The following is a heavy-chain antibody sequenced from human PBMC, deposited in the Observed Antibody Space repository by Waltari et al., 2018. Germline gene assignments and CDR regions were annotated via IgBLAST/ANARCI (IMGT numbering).Heavy chain of an antibody. CDR2: INTSGRT. J-gene: IGHJ4*02. CDR3: AKHDYGDYNFAY. D-gene: IGHD4-17*01. V-gene: IGHV4-34*01. CDR1: GGSFSGYY. Sequence: QVQLQQWGAGLLKPSETLSLTCAVYGGSFSGYYWSWIRQPPGKGLEWIGEINTSGRTNYNPSLKSRFTISVDTSKTQFSLKLSSVTAADTAVYYCAKHDYGDYNFAYWGQGTLVTVSS.